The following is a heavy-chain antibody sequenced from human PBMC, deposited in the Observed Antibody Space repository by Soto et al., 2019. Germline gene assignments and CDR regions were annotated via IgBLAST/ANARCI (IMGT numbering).Heavy chain of an antibody. Sequence: QVHLVESGGGGVQPGGSLRLSCAALGFPFNTYAMHWVRQVPGKGLAWVAFTSYDEADKYYAESVKGRFTISRDNSKNTLYLQMNSLRLEDTAVYYCARPWREDFDCWGQGTLVTVSS. CDR3: ARPWREDFDC. J-gene: IGHJ4*02. CDR1: GFPFNTYA. CDR2: TSYDEADK. V-gene: IGHV3-30*04. D-gene: IGHD1-26*01.